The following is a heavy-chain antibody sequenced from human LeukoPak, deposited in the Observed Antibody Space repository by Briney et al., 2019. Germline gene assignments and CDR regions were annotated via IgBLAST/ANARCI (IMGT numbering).Heavy chain of an antibody. J-gene: IGHJ4*02. CDR2: ISYDGSNK. CDR1: GFTFSSYA. Sequence: GGSLRLSCAASGFTFSSYAMHWVRQAPGKGLEWVAVISYDGSNKYYADSVKGRFTISRDNSKNTLYLQMNSLRAEDTAAYYCARDNGSEDYFDYWGQGTLVTVSS. CDR3: ARDNGSEDYFDY. V-gene: IGHV3-30-3*01. D-gene: IGHD2-8*01.